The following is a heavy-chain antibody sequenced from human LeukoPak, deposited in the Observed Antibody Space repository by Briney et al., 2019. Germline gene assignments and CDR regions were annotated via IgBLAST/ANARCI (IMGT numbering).Heavy chain of an antibody. CDR3: ASSIGPGAFDI. D-gene: IGHD3-22*01. Sequence: SETLSLTCTVSGGSLSNYYWSWIRQPAGKGLEWIGRIYTSGSTNYNPSLKSRVTISVDTSKNQFSLKLSSVTAADTAVYYCASSIGPGAFDIWGQGTMVTVSS. CDR2: IYTSGST. V-gene: IGHV4-4*07. J-gene: IGHJ3*02. CDR1: GGSLSNYY.